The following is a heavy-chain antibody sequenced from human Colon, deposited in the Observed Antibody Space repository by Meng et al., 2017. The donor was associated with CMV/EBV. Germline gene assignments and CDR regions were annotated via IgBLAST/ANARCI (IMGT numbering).Heavy chain of an antibody. D-gene: IGHD2-2*01. CDR2: IIPILGIA. J-gene: IGHJ6*02. Sequence: SVKVSCKASGGTFSSYAISWVRQAPGQGLEWMGGIIPILGIANYAQKFQGRVTITADKSTSTAYMELSSLRSEDMAVYYCARIPCSSTSCYRYYYYGMDVWGQGTTVTVSS. CDR3: ARIPCSSTSCYRYYYYGMDV. V-gene: IGHV1-69*10. CDR1: GGTFSSYA.